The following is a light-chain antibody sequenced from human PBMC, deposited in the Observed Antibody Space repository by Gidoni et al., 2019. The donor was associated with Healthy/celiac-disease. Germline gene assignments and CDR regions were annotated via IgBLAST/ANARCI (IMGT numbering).Light chain of an antibody. CDR2: AAS. J-gene: IGKJ4*01. CDR1: QGISSY. Sequence: AIRMTQSPSSFSASTGDRVTITCRASQGISSYLAWYQQKPGKAPKLLIYAASTLQSGVPSRFSGSGSGTDFTLTISCLQSEDFATYYCQQYYSYVLTFXGXTKVEIK. V-gene: IGKV1-8*01. CDR3: QQYYSYVLT.